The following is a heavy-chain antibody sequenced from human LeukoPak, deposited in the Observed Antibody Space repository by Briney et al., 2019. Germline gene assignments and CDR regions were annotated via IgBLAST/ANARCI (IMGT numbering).Heavy chain of an antibody. CDR2: ISGSGNTI. Sequence: GGSLRLSCAASGFTFSSYEMNWVRQAPGKGLEWISYISGSGNTIFYTDAMKGRFTVSRDNAKNSLYLQMDSLRDGDTAVYYCTRGRPGHYYDYWGQGTLVTVSS. J-gene: IGHJ4*02. CDR3: TRGRPGHYYDY. V-gene: IGHV3-48*03. CDR1: GFTFSSYE. D-gene: IGHD7-27*01.